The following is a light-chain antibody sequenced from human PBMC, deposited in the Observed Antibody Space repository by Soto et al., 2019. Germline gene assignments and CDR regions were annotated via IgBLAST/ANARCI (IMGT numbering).Light chain of an antibody. CDR3: AAWDDSLNAYV. V-gene: IGLV1-44*01. CDR1: RSNIGSNT. J-gene: IGLJ1*01. CDR2: SNN. Sequence: QPVLTQPPSASGTPGQRVTISCSGSRSNIGSNTVNWYQQLPGTAPKLLIYSNNERPSGVPDRFSGSKSGTSASLAISGLQSEDEADFYCAAWDDSLNAYVIGTGTKLTVL.